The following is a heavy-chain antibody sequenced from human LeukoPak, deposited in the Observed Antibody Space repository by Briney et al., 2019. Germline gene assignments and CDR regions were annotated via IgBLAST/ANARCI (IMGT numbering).Heavy chain of an antibody. CDR1: GFTVSSNY. CDR3: AKDLDGVYYYYMDV. J-gene: IGHJ6*03. D-gene: IGHD4-17*01. Sequence: TGGSLRLSCAASGFTVSSNYMSWVRQAPGKGLEWVSAISGSGGSTYYADSVKGRFTISRDNSKNTLYLQMNSLRAEDTAVYYCAKDLDGVYYYYMDVWGKGTTVAVSS. V-gene: IGHV3-23*01. CDR2: ISGSGGST.